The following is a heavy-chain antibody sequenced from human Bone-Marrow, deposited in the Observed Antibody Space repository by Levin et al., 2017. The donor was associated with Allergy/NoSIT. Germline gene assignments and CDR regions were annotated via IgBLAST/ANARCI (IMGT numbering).Heavy chain of an antibody. J-gene: IGHJ4*02. CDR1: GFTFGDSA. V-gene: IGHV3-9*01. Sequence: SGGSLRLSCAASGFTFGDSAMHWVRQAPGKGLEWVSGLSWNSGSIGYADSVQGRFTISRDNAKNSLYLQMNSLKPEDTALHYCAKGPGIAAAKRYLDYWGQGTLVTVSS. CDR3: AKGPGIAAAKRYLDY. D-gene: IGHD6-13*01. CDR2: LSWNSGSI.